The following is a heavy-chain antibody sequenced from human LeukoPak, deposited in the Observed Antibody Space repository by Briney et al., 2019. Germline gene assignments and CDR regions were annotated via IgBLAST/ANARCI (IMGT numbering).Heavy chain of an antibody. CDR2: ISSSSTYI. D-gene: IGHD6-19*01. V-gene: IGHV3-21*06. Sequence: PGGSLRLSCAASGFTFSTYSMNWVRQAPGKGLEWVSSISSSSTYIYYADSVKGRLTISRDNAQNSLYLQMNSLRAEDTAVYYCARGGWYFGYWGQGTLVTVSS. CDR3: ARGGWYFGY. J-gene: IGHJ4*02. CDR1: GFTFSTYS.